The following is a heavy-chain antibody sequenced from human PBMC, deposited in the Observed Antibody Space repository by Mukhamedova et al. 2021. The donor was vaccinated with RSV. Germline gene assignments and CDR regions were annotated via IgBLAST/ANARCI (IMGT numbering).Heavy chain of an antibody. Sequence: SSYSMHWVRQAPGKGLEWVAVISYDGSNKYYADSVKGRFTISRDNSKNTLFLQMSSLRTEDTAVYYFARGYDSSGYYLYFDYWGQ. V-gene: IGHV3-30*04. CDR2: ISYDGSNK. D-gene: IGHD3-22*01. CDR3: ARGYDSSGYYLYFDY. J-gene: IGHJ4*02. CDR1: SSYS.